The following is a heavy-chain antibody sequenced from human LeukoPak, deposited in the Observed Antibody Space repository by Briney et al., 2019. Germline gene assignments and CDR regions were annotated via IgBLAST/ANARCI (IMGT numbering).Heavy chain of an antibody. CDR3: ARDHPTVVTTGDY. D-gene: IGHD4-23*01. V-gene: IGHV3-21*01. Sequence: PGGSLRLSCAASGFTFSSYSMNWVRQAPGKGLEWVSSISSSSSYIYYADSVKGRFTISRDNAKNSLYLQMNSLRAEDTAAYYCARDHPTVVTTGDYWGQGTLVTVSS. CDR2: ISSSSSYI. J-gene: IGHJ4*02. CDR1: GFTFSSYS.